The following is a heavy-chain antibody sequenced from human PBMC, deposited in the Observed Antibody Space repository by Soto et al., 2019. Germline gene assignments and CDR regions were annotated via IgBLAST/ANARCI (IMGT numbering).Heavy chain of an antibody. V-gene: IGHV4-59*01. CDR3: ARIGVYGDYVYPTGGYPYGMDV. Sequence: SETLSLTCTVSGGSISSYYWSWIRQPPGKGLEWIGYIYYSGSTNYNPSLKSRVTISVDTSKNQFSLKLSSVTAADTAVYYCARIGVYGDYVYPTGGYPYGMDVGGKGTTVTVSS. D-gene: IGHD4-17*01. J-gene: IGHJ6*04. CDR1: GGSISSYY. CDR2: IYYSGST.